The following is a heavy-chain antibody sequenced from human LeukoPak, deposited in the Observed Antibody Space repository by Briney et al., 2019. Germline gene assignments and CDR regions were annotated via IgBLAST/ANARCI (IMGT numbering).Heavy chain of an antibody. Sequence: GRSLRLSCAASGFTFSRYWMSWVRQAPGKGLEWVANIKQDGSEKDYVDSVKGRFTISRDNAKNSLYLQMNSLTAEDTAVYYCARESFAARWDWSQGTLVTVSS. CDR2: IKQDGSEK. D-gene: IGHD6-6*01. CDR1: GFTFSRYW. J-gene: IGHJ4*02. V-gene: IGHV3-7*01. CDR3: ARESFAARWD.